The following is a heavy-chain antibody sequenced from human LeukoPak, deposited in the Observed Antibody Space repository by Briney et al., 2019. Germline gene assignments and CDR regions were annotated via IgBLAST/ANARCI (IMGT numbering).Heavy chain of an antibody. Sequence: SETLSLTCTVSGGSISSSSYYWGWIRQPPGKGLEWIGSIYYSGSTYYNPSLKSRVTISVDTSKNQFSLKLSSVTAADTAVYYCARLNKLTMIVVLYAFDIWGQGTMVTVSS. CDR2: IYYSGST. J-gene: IGHJ3*02. D-gene: IGHD3-22*01. CDR1: GGSISSSSYY. V-gene: IGHV4-39*01. CDR3: ARLNKLTMIVVLYAFDI.